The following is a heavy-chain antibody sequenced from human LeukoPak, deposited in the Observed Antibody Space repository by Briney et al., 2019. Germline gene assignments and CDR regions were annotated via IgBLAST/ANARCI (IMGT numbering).Heavy chain of an antibody. CDR3: ARDRGGGFDLAFFDH. CDR1: GYTFTGYY. J-gene: IGHJ4*02. V-gene: IGHV1-2*04. CDR2: INPNSGGT. D-gene: IGHD5-12*01. Sequence: ASVKVSCKASGYTFTGYYMHWVRQAPGQGLEWMGWINPNSGGTNYAQKFQGWVTMTRDTSISTAYMELSRLRSDDTAVYFCARDRGGGFDLAFFDHWGQGTLVTVSS.